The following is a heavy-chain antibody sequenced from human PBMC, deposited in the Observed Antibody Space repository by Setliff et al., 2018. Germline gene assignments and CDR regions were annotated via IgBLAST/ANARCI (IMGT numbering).Heavy chain of an antibody. D-gene: IGHD3-9*01. J-gene: IGHJ4*02. Sequence: GGSLRLSCAASGFTVSSFSMHWVRQAPVKGLDWVATISDDGTNEFYADSVKGRFTVFRDNSKNTLYLQMNSLRAEDTAFYYCARGRHHDTLSGYIDFLGQGTLVTVSS. CDR1: GFTVSSFS. V-gene: IGHV3-30*03. CDR2: ISDDGTNE. CDR3: ARGRHHDTLSGYIDF.